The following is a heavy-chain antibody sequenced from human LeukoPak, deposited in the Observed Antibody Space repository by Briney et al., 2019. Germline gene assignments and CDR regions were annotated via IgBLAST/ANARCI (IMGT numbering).Heavy chain of an antibody. CDR2: ISSNGGST. Sequence: PGGSLRLSCAASGFTFSSYAMHWVRQAPGKGLEYVSAISSNGGSTYYANSVKGRFTISRDNSKNTLYLQMGSLRAEDMAVYYCARDPRITFGGVIVGSYFDYWGQGTLVTVSS. D-gene: IGHD3-16*02. V-gene: IGHV3-64*01. CDR3: ARDPRITFGGVIVGSYFDY. J-gene: IGHJ4*02. CDR1: GFTFSSYA.